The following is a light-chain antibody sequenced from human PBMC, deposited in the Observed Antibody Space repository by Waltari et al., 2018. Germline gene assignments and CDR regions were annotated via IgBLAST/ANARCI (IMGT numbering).Light chain of an antibody. CDR2: AAS. CDR1: RDILNF. V-gene: IGKV1-27*01. J-gene: IGKJ1*01. Sequence: DIQMTQSPSSLSASVGXRVSITCRASRDILNFLAWYQQKPGKGPELLIYAASTLKSGVPSRFSGSGSGTEFTLTIRSLQPEDVATYYCQKYNSAPLTFGQGTKVEIK. CDR3: QKYNSAPLT.